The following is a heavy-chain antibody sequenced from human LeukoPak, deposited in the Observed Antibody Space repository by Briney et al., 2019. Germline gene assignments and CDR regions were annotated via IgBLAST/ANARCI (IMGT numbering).Heavy chain of an antibody. CDR2: ISWDSGSI. CDR3: AKDISFDYGGAPDS. D-gene: IGHD4/OR15-4a*01. V-gene: IGHV3-9*01. CDR1: GFIFEDYA. Sequence: QSGGSLRLSCEASGFIFEDYAMHWVRQAPGKGLEWVSCISWDSGSIGYADSVRGRFIISRDNANNSLYLHMNCLKPDDTALYYCAKDISFDYGGAPDSWGQGTRVTVSS. J-gene: IGHJ4*02.